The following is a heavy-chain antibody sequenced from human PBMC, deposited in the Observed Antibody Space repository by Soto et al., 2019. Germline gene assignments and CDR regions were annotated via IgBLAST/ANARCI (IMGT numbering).Heavy chain of an antibody. V-gene: IGHV1-46*01. Sequence: ASVKVSCKASGYTLTSYYVHWVRQSPGRGLEWMGIINPSGGSTSYAQKFQGRVTMTTDTSTSTVYMDLSSLRSEDTAVYYCARSRPVARFDPWGQGTLVTVSS. D-gene: IGHD2-15*01. CDR2: INPSGGST. CDR3: ARSRPVARFDP. J-gene: IGHJ5*02. CDR1: GYTLTSYY.